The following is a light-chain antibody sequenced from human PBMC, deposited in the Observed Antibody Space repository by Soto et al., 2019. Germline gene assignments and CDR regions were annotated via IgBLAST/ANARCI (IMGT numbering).Light chain of an antibody. CDR3: QQLKSYPQT. Sequence: DIQLTQSPSTLSASVGDRVTLTCRASQSLNSRLAWYQQRPGQAPNLLIYAASTLQSGVPSRFSGSGSGTEFTLTISSLQPEDFATYYCQQLKSYPQTFGQGTKVDIK. CDR2: AAS. V-gene: IGKV1-9*01. CDR1: QSLNSR. J-gene: IGKJ1*01.